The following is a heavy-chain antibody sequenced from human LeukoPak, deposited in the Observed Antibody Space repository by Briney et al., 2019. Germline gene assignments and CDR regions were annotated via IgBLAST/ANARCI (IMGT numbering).Heavy chain of an antibody. CDR3: AGRTTVTTYYYYYMDV. CDR2: IIPIFGTA. J-gene: IGHJ6*03. D-gene: IGHD4-11*01. Sequence: WASVKVSCKASGGTFSSYAISWVRQAPGQGLEWMGGIIPIFGTANYAQKFQGRVTITTDESTSTAYMELSSLRSEDTAVYYCAGRTTVTTYYYYYMDVWGKGTTVTVSS. V-gene: IGHV1-69*05. CDR1: GGTFSSYA.